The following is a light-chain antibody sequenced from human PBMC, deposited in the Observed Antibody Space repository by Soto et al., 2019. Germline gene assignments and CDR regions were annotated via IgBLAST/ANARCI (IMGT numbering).Light chain of an antibody. CDR2: SNN. CDR3: AAWDDSLNGDV. Sequence: QSVLTQPTSVSGAPGQRVTISCTGSSSNIGAGYDVHWYQQLPGTAPKLLIYSNNQRPSGVPDRFSGSKSGTSASLAISGLQSEDEADYYCAAWDDSLNGDVFGTGTKLTVL. V-gene: IGLV1-44*01. CDR1: SSNIGAGYD. J-gene: IGLJ1*01.